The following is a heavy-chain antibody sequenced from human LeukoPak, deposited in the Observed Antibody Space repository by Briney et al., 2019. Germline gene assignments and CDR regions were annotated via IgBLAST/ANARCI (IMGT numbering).Heavy chain of an antibody. D-gene: IGHD6-13*01. V-gene: IGHV4-31*03. CDR3: ASTRIAAAGAPAYYFDN. Sequence: SETLSLTCTVSGDSISSRGYYWSWIRQHPGKGLEWIGYIYYSGSTYYNPSLKSRLTLSVDTSKNQFTLKVNSVTAADTAVYYCASTRIAAAGAPAYYFDNWGQGTQVTVSS. CDR2: IYYSGST. CDR1: GDSISSRGYY. J-gene: IGHJ4*02.